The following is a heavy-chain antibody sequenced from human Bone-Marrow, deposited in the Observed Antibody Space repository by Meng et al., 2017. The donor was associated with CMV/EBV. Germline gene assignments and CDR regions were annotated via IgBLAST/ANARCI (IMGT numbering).Heavy chain of an antibody. CDR2: ISYSGGNT. CDR1: GITFSSHA. D-gene: IGHD6-13*01. CDR3: AKDFRDSGSWYGAFDY. Sequence: GESLKISCAASGITFSSHAMSWVRQAPGKGLEWVSTISYSGGNTYYADSVKGRFSISRDTSKNTLYLQMNSLRAEDTAVYYCAKDFRDSGSWYGAFDYWGQGTLVTVSS. V-gene: IGHV3-23*01. J-gene: IGHJ4*02.